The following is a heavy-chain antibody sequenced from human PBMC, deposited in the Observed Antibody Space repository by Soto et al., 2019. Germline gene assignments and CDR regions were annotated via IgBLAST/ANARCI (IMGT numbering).Heavy chain of an antibody. Sequence: SETLSLTCTVSGGSISSGDYYWSWIRQPPGKGLEWIGYIYYSGSTYYNPSLKSRVTVPVDTSKNQFSLKLSSVTAADTAVYYCARTHLELSSSGPGNWLDPWGQGTLVTVSS. J-gene: IGHJ5*02. CDR3: ARTHLELSSSGPGNWLDP. D-gene: IGHD6-6*01. CDR2: IYYSGST. CDR1: GGSISSGDYY. V-gene: IGHV4-30-4*01.